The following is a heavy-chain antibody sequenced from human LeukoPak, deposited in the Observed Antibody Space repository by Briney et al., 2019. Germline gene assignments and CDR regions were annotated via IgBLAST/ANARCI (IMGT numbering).Heavy chain of an antibody. J-gene: IGHJ3*02. V-gene: IGHV3-30*02. CDR3: AKDGGSGSYFAFDI. CDR1: GFTSNSYG. D-gene: IGHD1-26*01. Sequence: GSLTLSCAASGFTSNSYGMHWVRQAPGKGLEWVAFIRYDGSKSYFADSVKGRFALSRDNSKNTLYLQMSSLRPEDTAVYFCAKDGGSGSYFAFDIWGQGTMVPVSS. CDR2: IRYDGSKS.